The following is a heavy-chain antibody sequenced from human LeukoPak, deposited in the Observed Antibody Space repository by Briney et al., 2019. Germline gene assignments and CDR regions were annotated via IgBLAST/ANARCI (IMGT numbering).Heavy chain of an antibody. V-gene: IGHV3-74*01. D-gene: IGHD6-13*01. CDR1: GFTFNNYW. J-gene: IGHJ3*02. CDR2: INSDGSSR. CDR3: AREGPTTAVGSGAPDI. Sequence: GGSLRLSCAASGFTFNNYWMHWVRLVPGKGLVWVSRINSDGSSRHYADSVKGRFTISRDNSKNTLYLQMNSLRAEDTAVYYCAREGPTTAVGSGAPDIWGLGTMVTVSS.